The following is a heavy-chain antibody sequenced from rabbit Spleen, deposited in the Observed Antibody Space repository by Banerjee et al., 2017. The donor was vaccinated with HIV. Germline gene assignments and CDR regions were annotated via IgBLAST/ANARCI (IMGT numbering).Heavy chain of an antibody. CDR3: ARDTSSSFSSYGMDL. V-gene: IGHV1S45*01. J-gene: IGHJ6*01. Sequence: QEQLVESGGGLVKPEGSLKLSCTASGFSFSNKAVMCWLRQAPGKGLEWIACIDAGSSGFTYFASWAKGRFTISKTSSTTVTLQMTSLTAADTATYFCARDTSSSFSSYGMDLWGQGTLVTVS. D-gene: IGHD1-1*01. CDR1: GFSFSNKAV. CDR2: IDAGSSGFT.